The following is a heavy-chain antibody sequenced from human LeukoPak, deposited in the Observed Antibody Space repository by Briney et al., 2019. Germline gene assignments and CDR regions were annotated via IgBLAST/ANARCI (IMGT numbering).Heavy chain of an antibody. D-gene: IGHD3-3*01. V-gene: IGHV7-4-1*02. Sequence: ASVKVSCKASGYTFTIYAMNWVRQAPGQGLEWMGWINTNTGNPTYAQGFTGRFVFSLDTSVSTAYLQISGLKTEDIAMYYCARVSRSRGEWLFDNWGQGTLVTVSS. CDR3: ARVSRSRGEWLFDN. CDR1: GYTFTIYA. J-gene: IGHJ4*02. CDR2: INTNTGNP.